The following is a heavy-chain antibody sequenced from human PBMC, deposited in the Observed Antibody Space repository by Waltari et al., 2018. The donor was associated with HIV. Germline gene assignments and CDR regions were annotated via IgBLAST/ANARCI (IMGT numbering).Heavy chain of an antibody. J-gene: IGHJ4*02. CDR2: ISSNSEYI. Sequence: VHLVESGGGLVKSGGALGLYCEGPGLSFGGYAWNWVRQAPGKGLQLLSYISSNSEYIYYVHSVQGRFTISRDNAKSSVFLQMDNVRDEDTATYYCATTVTTRGTFDYWGQGTVVAV. D-gene: IGHD4-17*01. V-gene: IGHV3-21*06. CDR3: ATTVTTRGTFDY. CDR1: GLSFGGYA.